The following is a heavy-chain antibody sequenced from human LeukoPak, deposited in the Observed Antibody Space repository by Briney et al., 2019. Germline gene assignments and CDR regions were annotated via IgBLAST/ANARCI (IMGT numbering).Heavy chain of an antibody. CDR1: GFTFSSYA. D-gene: IGHD3-10*01. V-gene: IGHV3-23*01. Sequence: GGSLRLSCAASGFTFSSYAMSWVRQAPGKGLEWVSAISGSGGSTYYADSVKGRFTISRDNAKNSLYLQMNSLRAEDTAVYYCARIRGVSGTLWGWFDPWGQGTLVTVSS. CDR3: ARIRGVSGTLWGWFDP. J-gene: IGHJ5*02. CDR2: ISGSGGST.